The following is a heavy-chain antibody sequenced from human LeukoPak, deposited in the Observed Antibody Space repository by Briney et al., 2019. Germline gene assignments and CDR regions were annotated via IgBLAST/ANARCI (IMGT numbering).Heavy chain of an antibody. D-gene: IGHD5-12*01. Sequence: ASVKVSCKASGYTFTGYYMHWVRQAPGQGLEWMGWINPNIGGTNYAQTFQGRVTMTRVTYISTAYMELSRLRSDDTAVYYCASYRSRGYSGYDPDEYAFDIWGQGTMVTVSS. V-gene: IGHV1-2*02. CDR3: ASYRSRGYSGYDPDEYAFDI. J-gene: IGHJ3*02. CDR2: INPNIGGT. CDR1: GYTFTGYY.